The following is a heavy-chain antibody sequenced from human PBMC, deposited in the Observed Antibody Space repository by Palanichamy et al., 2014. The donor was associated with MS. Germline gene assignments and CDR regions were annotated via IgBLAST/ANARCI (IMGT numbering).Heavy chain of an antibody. Sequence: QVQLVESGGGVVQPGRSLRLSCAASGFSFSSYGMHWVRQAPGKGLEWVAVIWYDGSNKYYADSVKGRFTISRDNSKNTLYLQMNSLRAEDTAVYYCARDFGEQWLVFSTQGMDVWGQGTMVTVSS. CDR1: GFSFSSYG. CDR3: ARDFGEQWLVFSTQGMDV. D-gene: IGHD6-19*01. J-gene: IGHJ6*02. CDR2: IWYDGSNK. V-gene: IGHV3-33*01.